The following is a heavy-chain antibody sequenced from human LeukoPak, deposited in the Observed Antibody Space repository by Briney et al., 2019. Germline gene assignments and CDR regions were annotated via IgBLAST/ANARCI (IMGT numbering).Heavy chain of an antibody. V-gene: IGHV1-18*01. CDR1: GYTFTSYG. Sequence: ASVKVSCKASGYTFTSYGISWVRQAPGQGLEWMGWISAYSGDTNYAQNLQGRVSMTTDTSTSTAYMELRSLRSDDTAVYYCARDPLSSSWSTYYYGLDVWGQGTTVTVSS. CDR3: ARDPLSSSWSTYYYGLDV. D-gene: IGHD6-13*01. J-gene: IGHJ6*02. CDR2: ISAYSGDT.